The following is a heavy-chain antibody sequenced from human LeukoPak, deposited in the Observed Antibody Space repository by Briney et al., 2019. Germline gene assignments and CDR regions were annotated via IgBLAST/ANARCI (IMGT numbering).Heavy chain of an antibody. Sequence: GGSLRLSCAASGFTFSSFGMHWVRQAPGKGLEWVSYISSSSSTIYYADSVKGRFTISRDNAKNSLYLQMNSLRAEDTAVYYCARVDSSGYYYYFDYWGQGTLVTVSS. CDR1: GFTFSSFG. CDR3: ARVDSSGYYYYFDY. V-gene: IGHV3-48*04. D-gene: IGHD3-22*01. CDR2: ISSSSSTI. J-gene: IGHJ4*02.